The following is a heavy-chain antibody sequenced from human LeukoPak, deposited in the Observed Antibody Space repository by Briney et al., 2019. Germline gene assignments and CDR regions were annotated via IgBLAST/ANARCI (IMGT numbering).Heavy chain of an antibody. CDR3: ASVSDPPGNV. Sequence: GGSLRLSCAASGFTFSSYEMNWVRQAPGKGLEWVSYISSSGSTIYYADSVKGRFTISRDNAKNSLYLQMNSLRAEDTAVYYCASVSDPPGNVWGKGTTLTVSS. J-gene: IGHJ6*04. D-gene: IGHD1-14*01. CDR1: GFTFSSYE. V-gene: IGHV3-48*03. CDR2: ISSSGSTI.